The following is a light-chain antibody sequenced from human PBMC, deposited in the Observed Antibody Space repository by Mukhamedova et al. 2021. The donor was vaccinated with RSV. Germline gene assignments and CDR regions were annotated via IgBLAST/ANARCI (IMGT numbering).Light chain of an antibody. Sequence: ASQSVSSNLAWYQQKPGQAPRLLIYGASTRATGIPARFSGSGSGTEFTLTISSLQSEDFAVYYCQQYNNLYSFGQGTKLEIK. V-gene: IGKV3-15*01. J-gene: IGKJ2*03. CDR2: GAS. CDR1: QSVSSN. CDR3: QQYNNLYS.